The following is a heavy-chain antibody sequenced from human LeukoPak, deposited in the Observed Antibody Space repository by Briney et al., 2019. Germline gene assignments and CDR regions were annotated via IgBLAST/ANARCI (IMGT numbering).Heavy chain of an antibody. CDR2: IYYSGST. CDR3: ARLSSGWYYYYYMDV. Sequence: SETLSLPCTVSGGSISSSSYYCGWIRQPPGKGLEWNGSIYYSGSTYYNPSLKSRVTISVDTSKNQFSLKLSSVTAADTAVYYCARLSSGWYYYYYMDVWGKGTTVTVSS. CDR1: GGSISSSSYY. V-gene: IGHV4-39*01. J-gene: IGHJ6*03. D-gene: IGHD6-19*01.